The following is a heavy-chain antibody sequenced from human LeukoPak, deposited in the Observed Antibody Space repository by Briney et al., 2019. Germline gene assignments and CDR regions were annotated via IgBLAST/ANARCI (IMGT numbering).Heavy chain of an antibody. CDR3: ARGYSSSWYGEYNWFDP. J-gene: IGHJ5*02. Sequence: GRSLRLSCAASGFTFSSYAMHWVRQAPGKGLECVAVISYDGSNKYYADSVKGRFTISRDNSKNTLYLQMNSLRSEDTAVYYCARGYSSSWYGEYNWFDPWGQGTLVTVSS. CDR1: GFTFSSYA. CDR2: ISYDGSNK. V-gene: IGHV3-30*04. D-gene: IGHD6-13*01.